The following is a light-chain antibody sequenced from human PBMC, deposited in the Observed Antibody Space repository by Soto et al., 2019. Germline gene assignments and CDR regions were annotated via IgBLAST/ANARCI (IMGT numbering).Light chain of an antibody. Sequence: QSALTQPPSVSGSPGQSVTISCTGTRSDVGRYNYVSWYQHHPGKAPKLMIYDVSKRPSGVPDRFSGSKSGNTASLTISGLRAEDEADYYCCSYAGTYAYVFGPGTKVTVL. CDR1: RSDVGRYNY. J-gene: IGLJ1*01. V-gene: IGLV2-11*01. CDR2: DVS. CDR3: CSYAGTYAYV.